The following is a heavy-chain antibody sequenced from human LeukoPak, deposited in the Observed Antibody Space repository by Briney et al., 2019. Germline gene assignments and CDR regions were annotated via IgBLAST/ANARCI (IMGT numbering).Heavy chain of an antibody. CDR1: GYTFTSYG. CDR2: NIYIFGTA. J-gene: IGHJ5*02. D-gene: IGHD3-22*01. V-gene: IGHV1-69*06. CDR3: ARGDSSGYYHINWFDP. Sequence: SVSLSCKASGYTFTSYGISGVRQAPGKGLEWVGGNIYIFGTANYAQKFQGRVTITADKSTTTAYMELSSLRSEDTAVYYCARGDSSGYYHINWFDPWGQGTLVTVSS.